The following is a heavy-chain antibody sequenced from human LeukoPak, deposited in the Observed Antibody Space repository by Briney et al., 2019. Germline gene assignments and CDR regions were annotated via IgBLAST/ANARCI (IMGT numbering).Heavy chain of an antibody. J-gene: IGHJ4*02. CDR2: ISYDGSNK. Sequence: GGSLRLSCVVSGFTFSSYAMHWVRQAPGKGLEWVAVISYDGSNKYYADSVKGRFTISRDNSKSTLYLQMNSLRAEDTAVYYCARARSGWYLGQFDYWGQGTLVTVSS. CDR3: ARARSGWYLGQFDY. D-gene: IGHD6-19*01. CDR1: GFTFSSYA. V-gene: IGHV3-30*04.